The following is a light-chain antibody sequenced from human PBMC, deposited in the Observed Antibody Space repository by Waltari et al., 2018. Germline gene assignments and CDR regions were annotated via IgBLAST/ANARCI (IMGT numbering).Light chain of an antibody. CDR2: LAS. CDR1: QSLLHSNGYYY. Sequence: EIVMIQSPLSLPVTPGEPASIPCRSSQSLLHSNGYYYLDWYLQKPGHSPQLLIYLASSRASGVPDRFSGSGSGTDFTLKISRVEAEDVGVYYCMQTLRSWTFGQGTELEIK. CDR3: MQTLRSWT. J-gene: IGKJ1*01. V-gene: IGKV2-28*01.